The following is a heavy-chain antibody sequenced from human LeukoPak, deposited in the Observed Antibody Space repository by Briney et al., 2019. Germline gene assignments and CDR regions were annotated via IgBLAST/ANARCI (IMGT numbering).Heavy chain of an antibody. CDR1: GGSISSYY. V-gene: IGHV4-4*07. D-gene: IGHD5-12*01. Sequence: PSETLSLTCTVSGGSISSYYWSWIRQPAGKGLEWIGRIYTSGSTNYNPSLKSRVTMSVDTSKNQFSLKLSSVTAADTAVYYCARDGGVRGYSGYYFGYWGQGTLVTVSS. J-gene: IGHJ4*02. CDR2: IYTSGST. CDR3: ARDGGVRGYSGYYFGY.